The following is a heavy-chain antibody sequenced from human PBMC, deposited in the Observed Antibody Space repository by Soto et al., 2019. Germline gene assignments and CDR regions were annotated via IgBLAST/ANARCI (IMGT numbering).Heavy chain of an antibody. J-gene: IGHJ3*01. V-gene: IGHV3-23*01. CDR2: VSGSAGST. CDR3: ASVEGTARNAFDV. D-gene: IGHD2-21*02. Sequence: EVHLFESGGGLVQPGGSLRLSCAASGFTFSIYVMTWVRQAPGKGLEWVSAVSGSAGSTYYADSVKGRFSISRDNSKNTIYLQMNTLTADDTAVYYCASVEGTARNAFDVWGHGTMVTVSS. CDR1: GFTFSIYV.